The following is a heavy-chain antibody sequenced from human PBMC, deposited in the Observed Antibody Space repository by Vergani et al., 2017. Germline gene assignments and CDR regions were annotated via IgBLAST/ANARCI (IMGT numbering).Heavy chain of an antibody. Sequence: QVQLVQSGAEVKKPGASVKVSCKASGYTFTSYYMHWVRQAPGQGLEWMGIINPSGGSTSYAQKFQGRVTISVDTSKNQFSLKLSSVTAADTAVYYCARHAPYYYYGMDVWGQGTTVTVSS. J-gene: IGHJ6*02. CDR3: ARHAPYYYYGMDV. CDR2: INPSGGST. D-gene: IGHD2-2*01. CDR1: GYTFTSYY. V-gene: IGHV1-46*01.